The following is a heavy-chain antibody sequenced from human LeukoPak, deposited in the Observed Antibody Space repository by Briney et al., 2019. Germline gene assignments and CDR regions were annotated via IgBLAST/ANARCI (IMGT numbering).Heavy chain of an antibody. D-gene: IGHD6-13*01. CDR2: ISSSGSVK. Sequence: PGGSLRLSCAASGFTVSSYEMNWVRQAPGKGLEWVSYISSSGSVKFYADSVKGRFTISRDNAKNSLHLQMNSLRAEDTAVYYCARGEQQLALDGYRYYGLDVWGQGTTVTVSS. CDR3: ARGEQQLALDGYRYYGLDV. CDR1: GFTVSSYE. V-gene: IGHV3-48*03. J-gene: IGHJ6*02.